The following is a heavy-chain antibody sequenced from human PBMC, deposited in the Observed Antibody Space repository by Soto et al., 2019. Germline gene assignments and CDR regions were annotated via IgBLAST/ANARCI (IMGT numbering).Heavy chain of an antibody. CDR2: IIPIFGTA. CDR3: ARGTTRAVDGSGYYYRVNAFDS. CDR1: GGTFSSYA. V-gene: IGHV1-69*01. Sequence: QVQLVQSGAEVKKPGSSVKVSCKASGGTFSSYAISWVRQAPGQGLEWMGGIIPIFGTANYAQKFQGRVTITADESTSTAYMELSSLRSEDTAVYYCARGTTRAVDGSGYYYRVNAFDSWGQGTMVTVSS. D-gene: IGHD3-22*01. J-gene: IGHJ3*02.